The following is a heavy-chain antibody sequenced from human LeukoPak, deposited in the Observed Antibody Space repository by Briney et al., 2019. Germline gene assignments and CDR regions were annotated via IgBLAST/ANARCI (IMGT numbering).Heavy chain of an antibody. CDR2: ITPIFGTA. D-gene: IGHD5-12*01. CDR1: GGTFSSYA. V-gene: IGHV1-69*13. Sequence: GASVRVSCKASGGTFSSYAISWVRQAPGQGLEWMGGITPIFGTANYAQKFQGRVTITADESTSTAYMELSSLRSEDTAVYYCLKWLQHWGQGTLVTVSS. CDR3: LKWLQH. J-gene: IGHJ1*01.